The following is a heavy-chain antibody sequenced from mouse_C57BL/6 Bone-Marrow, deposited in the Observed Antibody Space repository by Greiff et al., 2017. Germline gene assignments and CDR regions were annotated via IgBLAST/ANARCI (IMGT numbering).Heavy chain of an antibody. CDR1: GFTFSSYG. J-gene: IGHJ3*01. D-gene: IGHD1-1*01. CDR3: ARPPNYYGSSYEFAY. CDR2: ISSGGSYT. V-gene: IGHV5-6*01. Sequence: EVKLMESGGDLVKPGGSLKLSCAASGFTFSSYGMSWVRQTPDKRLEWVATISSGGSYTYYPDSVKGRFTISRDNAKNTLYLQMSSLKSEDTAMYYCARPPNYYGSSYEFAYWGQGTLVTVSA.